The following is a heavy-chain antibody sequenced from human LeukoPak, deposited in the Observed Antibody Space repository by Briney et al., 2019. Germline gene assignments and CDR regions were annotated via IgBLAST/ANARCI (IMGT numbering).Heavy chain of an antibody. CDR3: ARAPRIYYYYYMDV. V-gene: IGHV4-4*07. J-gene: IGHJ6*03. Sequence: SETLSLTCTVSGGSISSYYWSWIRQPAGKGLEWIGRIYTSGSTNYNPSLKSRVTMSVDASKNQFSLKLSSVTAADTAVYYCARAPRIYYYYYMDVWGKGTTVTVSS. CDR2: IYTSGST. CDR1: GGSISSYY.